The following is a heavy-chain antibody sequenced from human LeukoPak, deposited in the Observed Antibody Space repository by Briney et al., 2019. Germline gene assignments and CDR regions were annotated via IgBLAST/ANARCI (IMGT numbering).Heavy chain of an antibody. D-gene: IGHD3-10*01. V-gene: IGHV3-73*01. CDR1: GFAFSGSA. Sequence: GGSLKLSCAASGFAFSGSAMHWVRQASGKGLEWVGRIRSKANSYATAYAASVKGRFTISRDDSKNTAYLQMNSLKTEDTAVYYCSSTGGLLWSPDYWGQGTLVTVSS. CDR3: SSTGGLLWSPDY. J-gene: IGHJ4*02. CDR2: IRSKANSYAT.